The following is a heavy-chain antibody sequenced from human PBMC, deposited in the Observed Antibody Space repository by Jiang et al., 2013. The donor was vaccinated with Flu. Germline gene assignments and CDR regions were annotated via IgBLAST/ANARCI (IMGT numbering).Heavy chain of an antibody. Sequence: ETLSLTCTVSGGSISSYYWSWIRQPPGKGLEWIGYIYYSGSTNYNPSLKSRVTISVDTSKNQFSLKLSSVTAADTAVYYCARHVVFQDKQWLVREGFDYWGQGTLVTVSS. CDR1: GGSISSYY. CDR2: IYYSGST. CDR3: ARHVVFQDKQWLVREGFDY. J-gene: IGHJ4*02. D-gene: IGHD6-19*01. V-gene: IGHV4-59*08.